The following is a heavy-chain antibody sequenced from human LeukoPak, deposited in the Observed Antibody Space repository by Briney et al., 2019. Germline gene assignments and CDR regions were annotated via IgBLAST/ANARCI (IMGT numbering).Heavy chain of an antibody. V-gene: IGHV3-30-3*01. Sequence: GRSLRLSCAASGFTFSSYAMHWVRQAPGKGLEWVAVISYDGSNKYYADSVKGRFTVSRDNSKNTLYLQMNSLRAEDTAVYYCAREGDCSSTSCYSGVLDYWGQGTLVTVSS. J-gene: IGHJ4*02. D-gene: IGHD2-2*02. CDR2: ISYDGSNK. CDR3: AREGDCSSTSCYSGVLDY. CDR1: GFTFSSYA.